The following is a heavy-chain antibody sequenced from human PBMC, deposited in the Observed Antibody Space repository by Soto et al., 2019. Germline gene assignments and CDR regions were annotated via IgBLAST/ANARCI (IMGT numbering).Heavy chain of an antibody. CDR2: IRASGDIT. D-gene: IGHD1-26*01. J-gene: IGHJ4*02. Sequence: EVQLLESGGGLVQPGGSLRGSCAASGFTFSTYAMSWVRQAPGQGLEWVSSIRASGDITYYADSVKGRFTVSRDNSKNTLYLQMNSLRADDTAVYYCAKGRKDNGSYRTAIDYWGQGTLVTVSS. V-gene: IGHV3-23*01. CDR1: GFTFSTYA. CDR3: AKGRKDNGSYRTAIDY.